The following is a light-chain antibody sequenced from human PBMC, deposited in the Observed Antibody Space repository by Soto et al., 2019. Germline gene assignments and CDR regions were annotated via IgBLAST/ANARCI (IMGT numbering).Light chain of an antibody. Sequence: QSALTQPASVSGSPGQSITISCTGTSSDIGGYNYVSWYQQLPGKVPKLIIYDVSNRPSGVSDRFSGSKSGNAASLTISGLQAEDEADYYCSSYTSTSTPYVFGTGTKLTVL. CDR2: DVS. CDR1: SSDIGGYNY. V-gene: IGLV2-14*03. J-gene: IGLJ1*01. CDR3: SSYTSTSTPYV.